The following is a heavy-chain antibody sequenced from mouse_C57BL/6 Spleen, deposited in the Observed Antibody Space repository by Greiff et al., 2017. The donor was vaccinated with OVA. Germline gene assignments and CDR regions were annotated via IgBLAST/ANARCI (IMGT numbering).Heavy chain of an antibody. CDR1: GFTFSSYA. J-gene: IGHJ2*01. Sequence: EVKVVESGEGLVKPGGSLKLSCAASGFTFSSYAMSWVRQTPEKRLEWVAYISSGGDYIYYADTVKGRFTISRDNARNTLYLQMSSLKSEDTAMYYCTRAYYSNLRYFDYWGQGTTLTVSS. CDR3: TRAYYSNLRYFDY. V-gene: IGHV5-9-1*02. CDR2: ISSGGDYI. D-gene: IGHD2-5*01.